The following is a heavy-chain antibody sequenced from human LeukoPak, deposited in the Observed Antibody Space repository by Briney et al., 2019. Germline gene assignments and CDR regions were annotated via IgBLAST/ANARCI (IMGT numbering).Heavy chain of an antibody. CDR3: AREGGGY. Sequence: SLRLSRAASGFTFDDYAMHWVRQAPGKGLEWVSGISWNSGSIGYADSVKGRFTISRDNAKNSLYLQMNSLRAEDTAVYYCAREGGGYWGQGTLVTVSS. CDR2: ISWNSGSI. CDR1: GFTFDDYA. V-gene: IGHV3-9*01. J-gene: IGHJ4*02. D-gene: IGHD2-15*01.